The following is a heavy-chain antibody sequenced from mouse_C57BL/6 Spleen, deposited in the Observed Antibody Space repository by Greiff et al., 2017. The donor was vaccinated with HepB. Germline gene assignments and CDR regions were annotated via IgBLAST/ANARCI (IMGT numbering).Heavy chain of an antibody. CDR2: ISSGGDYI. J-gene: IGHJ4*01. V-gene: IGHV5-9-1*02. Sequence: EVKVVESGEGLVKPGGSLKLSCAASGFTFSSYAMSWVRQTPEKRLEWVAYISSGGDYIYYADTVKGRFTISRDNARNTLYLQMSSLKSEDTAMYYCTSAAEYDYDRGAYGMDYWGQGTSVTVSS. CDR1: GFTFSSYA. D-gene: IGHD2-4*01. CDR3: TSAAEYDYDRGAYGMDY.